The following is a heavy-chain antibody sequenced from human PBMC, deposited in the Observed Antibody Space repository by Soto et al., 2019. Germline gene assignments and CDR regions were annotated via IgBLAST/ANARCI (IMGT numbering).Heavy chain of an antibody. D-gene: IGHD3-10*01. V-gene: IGHV2-5*02. J-gene: IGHJ4*02. CDR2: IYWDDDK. CDR1: GFSLSTSGVG. Sequence: QITLKESGPTLVKPTQTLTLTCTFSGFSLSTSGVGVGWIRQPPGKALEWLALIYWDDDKRYSPSLKSRLTITNDTSNNQVVLTITNRDPVNTATYYWAHVGMVRVVIDPYYFDYWCQGTLVPVFS. CDR3: AHVGMVRVVIDPYYFDY.